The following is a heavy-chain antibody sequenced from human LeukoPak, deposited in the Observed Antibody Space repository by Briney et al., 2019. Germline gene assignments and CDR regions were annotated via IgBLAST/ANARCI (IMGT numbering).Heavy chain of an antibody. J-gene: IGHJ4*02. Sequence: VASVKVSCKASGGTFSSYAISWVRQAPGQGLEWMGGIIPIFGTANYAQKFQGRVTITTDESTSTAYMEPSSLRSEDTAVYYCARVAVAGRGAFDYWGQGTLVTVSS. CDR2: IIPIFGTA. CDR3: ARVAVAGRGAFDY. V-gene: IGHV1-69*05. CDR1: GGTFSSYA. D-gene: IGHD6-19*01.